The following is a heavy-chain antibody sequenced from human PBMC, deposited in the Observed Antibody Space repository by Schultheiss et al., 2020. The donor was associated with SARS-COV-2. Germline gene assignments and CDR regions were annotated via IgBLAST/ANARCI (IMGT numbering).Heavy chain of an antibody. V-gene: IGHV4-61*05. Sequence: SETLSLTCTVSGGSISSSSYYWGWIRQPPGKGLEWIGYIYYRGSTNYNPSLKSRVTMSLDTSKNQFSLKVSSVTAADTAVYYCARSGSGDYAEDAFDIWGQGTMVTVSS. D-gene: IGHD4-17*01. J-gene: IGHJ3*02. CDR3: ARSGSGDYAEDAFDI. CDR1: GGSISSSSYY. CDR2: IYYRGST.